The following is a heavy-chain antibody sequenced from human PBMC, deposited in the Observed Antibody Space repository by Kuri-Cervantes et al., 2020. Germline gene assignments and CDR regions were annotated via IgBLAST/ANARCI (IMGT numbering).Heavy chain of an antibody. D-gene: IGHD3-16*01. J-gene: IGHJ6*02. CDR2: INPNSGGT. CDR1: GYTFTGYY. V-gene: IGHV1-2*02. CDR3: ARDDYDYVWGSYHYGMDV. Sequence: ASVKVSCKASGYTFTGYYMHWVRQAPGQGFEWMGWINPNSGGTNYAQKFQGRVTMTRDTSISTAYMELSRLRSDDTAVYYCARDDYDYVWGSYHYGMDVWGQGTTVTVSS.